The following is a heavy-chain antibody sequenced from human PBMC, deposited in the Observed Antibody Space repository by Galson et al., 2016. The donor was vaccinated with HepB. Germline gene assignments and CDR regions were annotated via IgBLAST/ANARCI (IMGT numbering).Heavy chain of an antibody. CDR2: IYTSDIT. J-gene: IGHJ3*02. D-gene: IGHD3-3*01. V-gene: IGHV4-4*07. CDR1: GGSISNYY. CDR3: ARAVVPGGMLRFLRRIDAFDI. Sequence: SETLSLTCTVSGGSISNYYWSWIRQPAGKGLEWIGRIYTSDITNYNPSLRSRVTMSIDTSKNHFSLNLTSVTAADTALYYCARAVVPGGMLRFLRRIDAFDIWGQGTMVTVSS.